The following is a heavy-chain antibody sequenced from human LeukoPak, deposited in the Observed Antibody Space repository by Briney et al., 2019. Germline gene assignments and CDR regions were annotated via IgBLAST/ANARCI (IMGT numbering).Heavy chain of an antibody. CDR1: GYTFTGYY. Sequence: GASVKASCTASGYTFTGYYMHWVRQAPGQGLEWMGRINPNSGGTNYAQKFQGRVTMTRDTSISTAYMELSRLRSDDTAVYYCASLTVTNPGMDVWGQGTTVTVSS. D-gene: IGHD4-11*01. V-gene: IGHV1-2*06. CDR2: INPNSGGT. J-gene: IGHJ6*02. CDR3: ASLTVTNPGMDV.